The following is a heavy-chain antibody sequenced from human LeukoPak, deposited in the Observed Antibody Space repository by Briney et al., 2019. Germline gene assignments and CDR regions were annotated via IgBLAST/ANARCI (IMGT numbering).Heavy chain of an antibody. D-gene: IGHD6-13*01. V-gene: IGHV4-30-2*01. CDR3: ARVGQLVPAFDI. J-gene: IGHJ3*02. CDR2: IYHSGST. Sequence: SETLSLTCAVSGGSISSGGYSWSWIRQPPGKGLEWIGYIYHSGSTHYNPSLKSRVTISVDRSKNQFSLKLSSVTAADTAVYYCARVGQLVPAFDIWGQGTMVTVSS. CDR1: GGSISSGGYS.